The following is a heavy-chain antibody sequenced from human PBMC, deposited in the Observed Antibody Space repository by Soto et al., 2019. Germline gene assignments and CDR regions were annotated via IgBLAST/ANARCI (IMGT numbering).Heavy chain of an antibody. D-gene: IGHD3-3*01. V-gene: IGHV1-18*04. Sequence: ASVKVSCKASGYTFTSYGISWVRQAPGQGLEWMGWISAYNGNTNYAQKLQGRVTMTTDTSTSTAYMELRSLRSDDTAVYYCARDITIVGIGYYYYGMDVWGQGTTVTVSS. CDR2: ISAYNGNT. J-gene: IGHJ6*02. CDR3: ARDITIVGIGYYYYGMDV. CDR1: GYTFTSYG.